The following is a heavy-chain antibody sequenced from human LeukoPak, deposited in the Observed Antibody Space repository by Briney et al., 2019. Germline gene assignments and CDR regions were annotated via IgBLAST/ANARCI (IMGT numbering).Heavy chain of an antibody. D-gene: IGHD2-2*02. CDR3: ARDCSSTSCYIY. CDR2: IYYSGST. V-gene: IGHV4-39*07. Sequence: SETLSLTCTVSGGSNSSSSYYWGWIRQPPGKGLEWIGSIYYSGSTYYNPSLKSRVTISVDTSKNQFSLKLSSVTAADTAVYYCARDCSSTSCYIYWGQGTLVTVSS. J-gene: IGHJ4*02. CDR1: GGSNSSSSYY.